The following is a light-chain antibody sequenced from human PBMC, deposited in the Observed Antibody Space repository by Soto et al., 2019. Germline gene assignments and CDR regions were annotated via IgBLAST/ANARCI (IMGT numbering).Light chain of an antibody. CDR2: DAS. Sequence: DIQMTQSPSSLSASVGDRVTITCQASQDISNYLNWYQQKPGNAPTLLIYDASNLETGVPFRFSGSGSGTDFTFTISSLQPEDIATYYCQQYDNLPPGFTFGPGTKVDIK. CDR3: QQYDNLPPGFT. J-gene: IGKJ3*01. CDR1: QDISNY. V-gene: IGKV1-33*01.